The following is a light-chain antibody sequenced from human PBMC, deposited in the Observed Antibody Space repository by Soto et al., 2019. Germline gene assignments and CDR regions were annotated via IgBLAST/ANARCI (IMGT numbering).Light chain of an antibody. Sequence: QSVLTQPPSASGTPGQRVTISCSGSSSNIGSNTVNWYQQLPGTAPKLLIYSNNQRPSGVPDRFSGSKSGTSASLAISGLQSEDEADYYCAAWDDSVNGYAFGTGTKVTVL. J-gene: IGLJ1*01. V-gene: IGLV1-44*01. CDR3: AAWDDSVNGYA. CDR2: SNN. CDR1: SSNIGSNT.